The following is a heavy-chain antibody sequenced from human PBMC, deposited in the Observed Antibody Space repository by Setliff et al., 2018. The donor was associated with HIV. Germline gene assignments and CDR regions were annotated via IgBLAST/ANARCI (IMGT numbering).Heavy chain of an antibody. J-gene: IGHJ4*02. D-gene: IGHD3-10*01. V-gene: IGHV5-51*01. Sequence: GESLKISCKGSGYNFANYWIGWVRQMHGKGLEWMGLIYCGDSRTRYSPSFQGQVTISADKSITTAYLQWSSLKASDTAIYYCGRYASGSYYFDYWGQGTLVTVSS. CDR3: GRYASGSYYFDY. CDR1: GYNFANYW. CDR2: IYCGDSRT.